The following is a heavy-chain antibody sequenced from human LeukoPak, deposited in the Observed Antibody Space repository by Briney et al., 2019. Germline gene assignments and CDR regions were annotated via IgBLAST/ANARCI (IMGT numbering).Heavy chain of an antibody. V-gene: IGHV3-48*01. CDR3: ARDFPTLGGDFDY. Sequence: PGGSLRLSCAASGFTFSSYSMNWVRQAPGKGREWVSYISSSSSTIYYADSVKGRFTISRDNAKNSLYLQMNSLRAEDTAVYYCARDFPTLGGDFDYWGQGTLVTVSS. J-gene: IGHJ4*02. D-gene: IGHD2-15*01. CDR2: ISSSSSTI. CDR1: GFTFSSYS.